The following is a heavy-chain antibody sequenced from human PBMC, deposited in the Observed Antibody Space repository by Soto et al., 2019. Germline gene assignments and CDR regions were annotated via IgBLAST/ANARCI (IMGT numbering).Heavy chain of an antibody. Sequence: AASVKVSCKASGGTFSSYAISWVRQAPGQGLEWMGGIIPIFGTANYAQKFQGRVTITADESTSTAYMELSSLRSEDTAVYYCARQTTPDILTGYYPQNGMDVWGQGTTVTVSS. CDR2: IIPIFGTA. D-gene: IGHD3-9*01. J-gene: IGHJ6*02. CDR3: ARQTTPDILTGYYPQNGMDV. CDR1: GGTFSSYA. V-gene: IGHV1-69*13.